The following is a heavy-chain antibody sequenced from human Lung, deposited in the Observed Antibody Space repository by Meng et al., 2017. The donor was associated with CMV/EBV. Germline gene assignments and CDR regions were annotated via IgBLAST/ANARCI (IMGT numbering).Heavy chain of an antibody. CDR1: GGTFSSYV. Sequence: SXXVSCKASGGTFSSYVISWVRQAPGQGLEWMGGIIPILGIANYAQKFQGRVTITADKSTSTAYMELSSLRSEDTAVYYCASLGYCSSTSCPFYYYYGMDVWGQGTXVTCSS. V-gene: IGHV1-69*10. CDR3: ASLGYCSSTSCPFYYYYGMDV. J-gene: IGHJ6*01. CDR2: IIPILGIA. D-gene: IGHD2-2*01.